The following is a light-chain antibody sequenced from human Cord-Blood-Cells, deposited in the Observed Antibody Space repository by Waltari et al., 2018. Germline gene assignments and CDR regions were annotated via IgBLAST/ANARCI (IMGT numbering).Light chain of an antibody. V-gene: IGLV2-23*02. J-gene: IGLJ1*01. CDR2: EVN. CDR3: CSYAGSSTYV. CDR1: RRDVGRYNL. Sequence: QSALTQPASVSGSPGQPITISCTCTRRDVGRYNLLSCYQQHPGKAPKLMIYEVNKRPSGVSNRFSGSKSGNTASLTICGLQAEDEADYYCCSYAGSSTYVFGTGTKVTVL.